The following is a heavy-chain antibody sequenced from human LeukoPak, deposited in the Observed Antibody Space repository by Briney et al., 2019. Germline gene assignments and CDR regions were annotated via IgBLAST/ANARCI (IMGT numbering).Heavy chain of an antibody. CDR2: ISYTGST. V-gene: IGHV4-59*01. D-gene: IGHD6-6*01. Sequence: PSETLTPTCSVSSGSISSYYWSWIRQPPGKGLEWIGYISYTGSTSYNPSLKSRVTVSVDTSKNQFSLKLSSVTAADTAVYYCARDEYSSSHLDYWGQASQVTVSS. J-gene: IGHJ4*02. CDR1: SGSISSYY. CDR3: ARDEYSSSHLDY.